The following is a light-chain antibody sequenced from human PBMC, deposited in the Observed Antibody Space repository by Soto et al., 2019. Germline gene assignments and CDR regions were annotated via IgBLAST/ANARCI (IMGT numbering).Light chain of an antibody. Sequence: DIRMTHSPFSLSASVGYTVTITCRASESISSHLNWYQQKPGKAPNLLMYTASNLQSGVPSRFSGSGSGTDFTLTISSLQPEDFATYYCQHSYSTPISFGQGTRPEI. V-gene: IGKV1-39*01. CDR2: TAS. CDR3: QHSYSTPIS. J-gene: IGKJ5*01. CDR1: ESISSH.